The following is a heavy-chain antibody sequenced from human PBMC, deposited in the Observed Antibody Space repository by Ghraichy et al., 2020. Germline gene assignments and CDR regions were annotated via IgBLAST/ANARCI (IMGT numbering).Heavy chain of an antibody. V-gene: IGHV1-8*01. Sequence: ASVKGSCKASGYTFTSYDINWVRQATGLVREWMGWMNPNSGNTGYAQKFQGRVTMTRNTSISTAYMELSSLRSEDSAVYYSARGLEYTRYCTTGVCYTGYYYYYYGMDVWGQGTTVTVSS. CDR1: GYTFTSYD. CDR3: ARGLEYTRYCTTGVCYTGYYYYYYGMDV. D-gene: IGHD2-8*01. CDR2: MNPNSGNT. J-gene: IGHJ6*02.